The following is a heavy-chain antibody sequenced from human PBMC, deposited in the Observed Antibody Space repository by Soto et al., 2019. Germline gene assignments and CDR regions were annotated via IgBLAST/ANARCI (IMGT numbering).Heavy chain of an antibody. CDR2: INAGNGNT. CDR3: ARVPPSRHYYVSGFYYNSPSRNKKYYYYYRAV. CDR1: GYTFTSYA. Sequence: ASVKVSCKASGYTFTSYAMHWVRQAPGQRLEWMGWINAGNGNTKYSQKFQGGVTITRDTSASTAYMELSSLRSEDTAVYYCARVPPSRHYYVSGFYYNSPSRNKKYYYYYRAVWGKGTRVTVSS. V-gene: IGHV1-3*01. D-gene: IGHD3-10*01. J-gene: IGHJ6*03.